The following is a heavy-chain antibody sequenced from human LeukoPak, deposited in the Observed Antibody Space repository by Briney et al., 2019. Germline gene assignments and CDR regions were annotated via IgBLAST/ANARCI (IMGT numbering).Heavy chain of an antibody. CDR3: SRVSTSGSYGRFDALHI. Sequence: AGGSLRLSCRTSGFTFGDYALSWFRQAPGKGLEWVGFIRSKVYGGTTEYAASVKGRVIISRDDSESIAYLQMNSLKIEDTAMYYCSRVSTSGSYGRFDALHIWSQRTMVTVSS. V-gene: IGHV3-49*03. CDR1: GFTFGDYA. CDR2: IRSKVYGGTT. D-gene: IGHD6-19*01. J-gene: IGHJ3*02.